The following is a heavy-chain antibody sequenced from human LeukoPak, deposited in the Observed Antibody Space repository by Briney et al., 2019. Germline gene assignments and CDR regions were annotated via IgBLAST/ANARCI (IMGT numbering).Heavy chain of an antibody. V-gene: IGHV3-23*01. CDR2: ISSSGESI. D-gene: IGHD5-18*01. Sequence: PGGSLRLSCAASGFIFSNYGMSWVRQAPGKGLEWVSSISSSGESISYADFVKGRFTISRDNFENTLDLHMDSLRAEDTAIYYCARDERWIQFNYWGQGTLVTVSS. J-gene: IGHJ4*02. CDR1: GFIFSNYG. CDR3: ARDERWIQFNY.